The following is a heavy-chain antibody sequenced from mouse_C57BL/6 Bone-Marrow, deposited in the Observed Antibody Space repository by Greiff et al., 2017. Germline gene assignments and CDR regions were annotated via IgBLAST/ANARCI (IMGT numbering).Heavy chain of an antibody. CDR3: ARGGGSSFLYFDV. Sequence: QVQLKQSGAELVKPGASVKMSCKASGYTFTTYPIEWMKQNHGKSLEWIGNFHPYNDDTKYNEKFKGKATWTVEKSSSTVYLEISRLTSDDSAVYYCARGGGSSFLYFDVWGTRTTVTVSS. CDR1: GYTFTTYP. V-gene: IGHV1-47*01. CDR2: FHPYNDDT. D-gene: IGHD1-1*01. J-gene: IGHJ1*03.